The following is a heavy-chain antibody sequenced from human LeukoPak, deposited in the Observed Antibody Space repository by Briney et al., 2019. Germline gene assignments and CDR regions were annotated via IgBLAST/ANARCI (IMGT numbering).Heavy chain of an antibody. D-gene: IGHD6-25*01. Sequence: ASVKVSCKASGGTFSSYAISWVRQAPGQGLEWMGGIIPIFGTANYAQKFQGRVTITADKSTSTAYMELSSLRSEDTAVYYCARDTHLNVAAIWGQGTMVTVSS. V-gene: IGHV1-69*06. CDR1: GGTFSSYA. CDR3: ARDTHLNVAAI. J-gene: IGHJ3*02. CDR2: IIPIFGTA.